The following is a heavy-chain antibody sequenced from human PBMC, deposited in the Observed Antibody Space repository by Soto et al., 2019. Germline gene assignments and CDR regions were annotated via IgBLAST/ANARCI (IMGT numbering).Heavy chain of an antibody. CDR1: GYSFTSYW. V-gene: IGHV5-51*01. J-gene: IGHJ3*02. Sequence: GESLKISCKGSGYSFTSYWIGWVRQMPGKGLEWMGIIYPGDSDTRYSPSFQGQVTISADKSISTAYLQWSSLKASDTARYYCARPKLGINWAADIWGQGTMVTVSS. CDR3: ARPKLGINWAADI. CDR2: IYPGDSDT. D-gene: IGHD7-27*01.